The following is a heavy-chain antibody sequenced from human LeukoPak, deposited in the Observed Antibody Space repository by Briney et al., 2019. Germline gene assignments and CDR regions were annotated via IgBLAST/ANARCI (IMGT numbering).Heavy chain of an antibody. J-gene: IGHJ4*02. D-gene: IGHD3-22*01. Sequence: GGSLRLSCAASGFAFSSYGMNWVRQAPGEGLEWGSYIGSSSSYIYYADSVKGRFTISRDNAKNSLYLQMNSLRAEDTAVYYCARVQYYYDSSGDKTYFDYWGQGTLVTVSS. CDR1: GFAFSSYG. V-gene: IGHV3-21*05. CDR2: IGSSSSYI. CDR3: ARVQYYYDSSGDKTYFDY.